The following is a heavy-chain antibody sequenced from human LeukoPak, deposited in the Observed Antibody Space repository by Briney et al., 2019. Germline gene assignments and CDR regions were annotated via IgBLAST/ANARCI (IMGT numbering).Heavy chain of an antibody. CDR1: GYTLTELS. CDR3: ATDQRVYYDILTGYYNDSVY. Sequence: ASVKVSRKVSGYTLTELSMHWVRQAPGKGLEWMGGFDPEDGETIYAQKFQGRVTMTEDTSTDTAYMELSSLRSEDTAVYYCATDQRVYYDILTGYYNDSVYWGQGTLVTVSS. J-gene: IGHJ4*02. D-gene: IGHD3-9*01. V-gene: IGHV1-24*01. CDR2: FDPEDGET.